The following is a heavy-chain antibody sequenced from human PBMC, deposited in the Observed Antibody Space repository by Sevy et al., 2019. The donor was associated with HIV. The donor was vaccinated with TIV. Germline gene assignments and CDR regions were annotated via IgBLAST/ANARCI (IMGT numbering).Heavy chain of an antibody. CDR2: ISYDGSSQ. V-gene: IGHV3-30*18. J-gene: IGHJ4*02. Sequence: GESLKISCSAFVFTFQTFGMHWVRQAPGKGPEWLAVISYDGSSQNYADSVKGRFTISRDNSKNLLFLQMNSLLPNDTAVYFCTKESLRGTYIRGDFDHWGQGTLVTVSS. D-gene: IGHD3-10*02. CDR1: VFTFQTFG. CDR3: TKESLRGTYIRGDFDH.